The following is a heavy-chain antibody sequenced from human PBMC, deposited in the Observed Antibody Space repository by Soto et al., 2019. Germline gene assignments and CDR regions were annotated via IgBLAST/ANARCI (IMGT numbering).Heavy chain of an antibody. CDR3: ARAYDFWNGYYSAQYYFDF. J-gene: IGHJ4*02. CDR1: GDSMSSHY. D-gene: IGHD3-3*01. CDR2: IYFTGST. Sequence: SETLSLTCTVSGDSMSSHYCNWVRQTPATGLEWIGCIYFTGSTIYNPSLESRVTMSVDTSKNQFSVRLNSVTAADTAVYSCARAYDFWNGYYSAQYYFDFWGQGTRVTVS. V-gene: IGHV4-59*08.